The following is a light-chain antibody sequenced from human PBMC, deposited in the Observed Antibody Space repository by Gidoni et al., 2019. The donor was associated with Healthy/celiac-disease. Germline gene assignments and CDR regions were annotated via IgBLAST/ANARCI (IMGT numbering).Light chain of an antibody. CDR2: EVS. CDR1: SRDVVSYTR. J-gene: IGLJ2*01. V-gene: IGLV2-18*02. Sequence: QSALTQPPSVSGSPGQSVTISCTGTSRDVVSYTRVSWYQPPPGTAPKLMIYEVSNRPSGVPDRFSGSKSGNTASLTISGLQAEDEADYYCSSYTSSTVVFGGGTKLTVL. CDR3: SSYTSSTVV.